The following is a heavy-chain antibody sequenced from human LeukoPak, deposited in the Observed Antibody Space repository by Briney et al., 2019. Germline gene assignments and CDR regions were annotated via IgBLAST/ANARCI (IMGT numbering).Heavy chain of an antibody. CDR1: GFTFSDYSMN. J-gene: IGHJ4*02. CDR3: ARHLYDFWSGPNPYYFDY. CDR2: IYYSGST. Sequence: GSLRLSCAASGFTFSDYSMNWVRQAPGKGLEWIGSIYYSGSTYYNPSLKSRVTISVDTSKNQFSLKLSSVTAADTAVYYCARHLYDFWSGPNPYYFDYWGQGTLVTVSS. D-gene: IGHD3-3*01. V-gene: IGHV4-39*01.